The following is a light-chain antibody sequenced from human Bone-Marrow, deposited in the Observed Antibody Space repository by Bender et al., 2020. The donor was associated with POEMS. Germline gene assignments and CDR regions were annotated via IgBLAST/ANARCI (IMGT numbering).Light chain of an antibody. Sequence: QSVLTQPPSTSGTPGQRVTIPCSGSSSNIGSNSVYWYQQLPGAAPKLLIYRSNQRPSGVPDRFSGSKSGTSASLAISGLRSEDEADYYCVSWDDSLNGWVFGGGTKLTVL. CDR2: RSN. V-gene: IGLV1-47*01. CDR1: SSNIGSNS. CDR3: VSWDDSLNGWV. J-gene: IGLJ3*02.